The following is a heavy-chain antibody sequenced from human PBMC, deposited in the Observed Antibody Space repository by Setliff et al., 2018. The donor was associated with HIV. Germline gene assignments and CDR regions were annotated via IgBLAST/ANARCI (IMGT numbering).Heavy chain of an antibody. CDR3: VRYIGAAAGSIDH. V-gene: IGHV5-51*01. D-gene: IGHD6-25*01. Sequence: GESLKISCHLSGYSFVDFWIGWVRQMPGKGLEWVGFIYPGDSDSRYSPSFRGQVTISADKSTTTAYLDWASLKASDTAMYYCVRYIGAAAGSIDHWGQGTLVTVSS. J-gene: IGHJ4*02. CDR1: GYSFVDFW. CDR2: IYPGDSDS.